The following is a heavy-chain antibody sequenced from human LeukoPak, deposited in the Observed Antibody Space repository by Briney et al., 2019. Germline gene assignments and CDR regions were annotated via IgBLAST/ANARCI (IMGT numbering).Heavy chain of an antibody. CDR1: GYTFTVYY. V-gene: IGHV1-2*06. J-gene: IGHJ5*02. CDR2: INPNSGDT. CDR3: ARGYCSGGTCYLVENWFDP. D-gene: IGHD2-15*01. Sequence: GASVKVSCKASGYTFTVYYMYWVRQAPGQGLEWMGRINPNSGDTDYAQNFQGRVTMTRDTSISTAYMELTNLRYDDTAVYYCARGYCSGGTCYLVENWFDPWGQGTLVTFSS.